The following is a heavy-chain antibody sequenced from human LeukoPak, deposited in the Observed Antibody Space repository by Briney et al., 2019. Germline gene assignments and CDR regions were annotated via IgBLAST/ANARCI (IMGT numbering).Heavy chain of an antibody. Sequence: SETLSLTCAVYGGSFSGYYWSWIRQPPGKGLEWIGEINHSGSTNYNPSLKSRVTISVDTSKNQFSLKLSSVTAADTAVYYCARARGYCSSTSRFGKWFDPWGQGTLVTVSS. V-gene: IGHV4-34*01. CDR3: ARARGYCSSTSRFGKWFDP. CDR1: GGSFSGYY. D-gene: IGHD2-2*01. J-gene: IGHJ5*02. CDR2: INHSGST.